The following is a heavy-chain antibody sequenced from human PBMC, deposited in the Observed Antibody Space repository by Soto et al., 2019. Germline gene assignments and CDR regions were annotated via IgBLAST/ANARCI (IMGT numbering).Heavy chain of an antibody. J-gene: IGHJ6*02. V-gene: IGHV5-51*01. CDR3: ARLGDLGYYYRMEA. Sequence: GESLKISCKGSGYSFTSYWIGWVSQMPGKGLEWIGIIYPGHSDTRYSPSFQGQVTISADKAVSTAYLQCSSLKASDTAMYYCARLGDLGYYYRMEAWRQGTTVTVSS. CDR1: GYSFTSYW. CDR2: IYPGHSDT. D-gene: IGHD7-27*01.